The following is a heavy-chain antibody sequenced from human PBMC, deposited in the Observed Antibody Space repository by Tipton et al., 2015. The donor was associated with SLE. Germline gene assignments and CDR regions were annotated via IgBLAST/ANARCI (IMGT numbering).Heavy chain of an antibody. D-gene: IGHD6-6*01. CDR1: GGSISSYY. V-gene: IGHV4-59*01. CDR2: IYYSGST. CDR3: ARFNSSSPYYYYGMDV. Sequence: TLSLTCTVSGGSISSYYWSWIRQPPGKGLEWIGYIYYSGSTNYNPSLKSRVTISVDTSKNQFSLKLSSVTAADTVVYYCARFNSSSPYYYYGMDVWGQGTTVTVSS. J-gene: IGHJ6*02.